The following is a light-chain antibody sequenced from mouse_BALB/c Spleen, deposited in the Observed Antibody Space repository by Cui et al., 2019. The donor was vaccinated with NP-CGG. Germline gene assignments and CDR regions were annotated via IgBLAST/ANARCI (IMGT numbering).Light chain of an antibody. CDR1: SSVSY. CDR2: LTS. Sequence: QIVPTQSPALMSESPGEKVTMTCSASSSVSYMYWYQQKPRSSPKPWIYLTSNLASGVPARFSGSGSGTSYSLTISSMEAEDAATYYCQQWSSNPFTFGSGTKLEIK. V-gene: IGKV4-68*01. J-gene: IGKJ4*01. CDR3: QQWSSNPFT.